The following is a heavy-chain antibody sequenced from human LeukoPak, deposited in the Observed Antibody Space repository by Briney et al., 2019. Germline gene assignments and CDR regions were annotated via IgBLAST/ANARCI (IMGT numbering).Heavy chain of an antibody. CDR1: GFTFSNYG. CDR2: IEFDGSKL. D-gene: IGHD6-19*01. CDR3: AKEVYSSLHYYYQYMDV. V-gene: IGHV3-30*02. J-gene: IGHJ6*03. Sequence: QTGGSLRLSCAASGFTFSNYGMHWVRQAPGKGLEWVAFIEFDGSKLYYADSVKGRFTVSRDNSKNTLYLQMNSLRAEDTAMYYCAKEVYSSLHYYYQYMDVWGKGTTVTISS.